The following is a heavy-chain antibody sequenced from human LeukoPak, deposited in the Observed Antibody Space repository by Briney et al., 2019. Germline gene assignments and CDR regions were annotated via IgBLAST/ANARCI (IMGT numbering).Heavy chain of an antibody. V-gene: IGHV4-4*07. D-gene: IGHD6-19*01. CDR3: ARDRGSSGWGGSYYFDY. CDR2: IYTSGST. Sequence: KSSETLSLTCTVSGGSISSYYWSWIRQPAGKGLEWIGRIYTSGSTNYNPSLKSRVTMSVDTSKNQFSPKLSSVTAADTAVYYCARDRGSSGWGGSYYFDYWGQGTLVTVSS. CDR1: GGSISSYY. J-gene: IGHJ4*02.